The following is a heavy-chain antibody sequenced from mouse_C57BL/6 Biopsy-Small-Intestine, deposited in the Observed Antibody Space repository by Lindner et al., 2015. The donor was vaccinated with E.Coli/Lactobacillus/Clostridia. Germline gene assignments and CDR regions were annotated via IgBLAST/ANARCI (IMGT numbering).Heavy chain of an antibody. Sequence: SVKVSCKASGYTFTSYYMHWVRQAPGQGLEWMGIINPSGGSTSYAQKFQGRVTMTRDTSTSTVYMELSSLRSEDTAVYYCARDRTYYYDSSGYYDYYYYGMDVWGQGTTVTVSS. D-gene: IGHD1-1*01. CDR3: ARDRTYYYDSSGYYDYYYYGMDV. J-gene: IGHJ1*01. V-gene: IGHV1-64*01. CDR2: INPSGGST. CDR1: GYTFTSYY.